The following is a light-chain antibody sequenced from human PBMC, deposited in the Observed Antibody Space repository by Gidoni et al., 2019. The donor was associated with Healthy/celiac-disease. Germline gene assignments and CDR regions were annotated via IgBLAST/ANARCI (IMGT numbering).Light chain of an antibody. CDR2: AAS. V-gene: IGKV1-39*01. CDR3: QQSYSTLMSS. Sequence: DIQMTQSPSSLSASVGDRVTITCRASQSISSYLNWYQQKPGKAPPLLIYAASSLQSGVPSRFSGSGSGTDFTLTISSLQPEDFATYYCQQSYSTLMSSFXQXTKLEIK. CDR1: QSISSY. J-gene: IGKJ2*03.